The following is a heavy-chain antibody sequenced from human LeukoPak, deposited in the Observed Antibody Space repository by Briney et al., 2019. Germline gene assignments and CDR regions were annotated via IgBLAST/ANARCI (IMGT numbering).Heavy chain of an antibody. V-gene: IGHV3-20*04. CDR2: VNWNGDSI. CDR3: VGGGRANY. D-gene: IGHD3-10*01. CDR1: GFTFDDYA. J-gene: IGHJ4*02. Sequence: GGSLRLSCAASGFTFDDYAMSWVRQAPGKGLEWVSGVNWNGDSIGYADSVKGRFTISRDNAKNSLYLQMNSLRPEDTAVYYCVGGGRANYWGQGTLVTVSS.